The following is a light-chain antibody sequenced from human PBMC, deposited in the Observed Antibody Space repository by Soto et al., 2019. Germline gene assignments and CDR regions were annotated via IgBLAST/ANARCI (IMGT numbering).Light chain of an antibody. CDR1: QSISSW. CDR2: DAS. J-gene: IGKJ1*01. CDR3: QKYYSYPRT. V-gene: IGKV1-5*01. Sequence: DIQMTQSPSTLSASVVDRFTITFRASQSISSWLAWYQQKPGKAPKLLIYDASTLQSGVPSRFSGSGSGTDFTLTISCLQSEDFATYYCQKYYSYPRTFGQGTKVDIK.